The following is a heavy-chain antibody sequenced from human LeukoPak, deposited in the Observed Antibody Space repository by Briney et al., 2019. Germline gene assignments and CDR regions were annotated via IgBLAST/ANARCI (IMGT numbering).Heavy chain of an antibody. Sequence: ASVKVSCKASGYTFTSYAMHWVRQAPGQRLEWMGWINAGNGNTKYSQKFQGRVTITRDTSASTAYMELSSLRSEDTAVYYCARVRMVLGYYGMDVWGQGTTVTVSS. CDR2: INAGNGNT. V-gene: IGHV1-3*01. D-gene: IGHD3-10*01. CDR3: ARVRMVLGYYGMDV. CDR1: GYTFTSYA. J-gene: IGHJ6*02.